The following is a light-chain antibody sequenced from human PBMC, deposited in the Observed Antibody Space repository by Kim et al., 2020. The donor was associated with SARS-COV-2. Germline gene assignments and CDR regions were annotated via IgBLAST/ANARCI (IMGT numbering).Light chain of an antibody. CDR3: QQRTTSIT. CDR2: DAS. V-gene: IGKV3-11*01. J-gene: IGKJ4*01. Sequence: LSLPPGERATLSCKASQSVGSQLAWYQQKPGQPPRLLIYDASNRAAGIPARFSGSGSGTDFTLTISSLEPEDFAVYYCQQRTTSITFGGGTKLEIK. CDR1: QSVGSQ.